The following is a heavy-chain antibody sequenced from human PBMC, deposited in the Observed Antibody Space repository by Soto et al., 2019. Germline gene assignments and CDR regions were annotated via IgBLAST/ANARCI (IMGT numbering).Heavy chain of an antibody. CDR2: IIPISGTT. V-gene: IGHV1-69*12. Sequence: QVQLVQSGAEVKKPGSSVKVSCKTSGGTFSSYPITWVRQAPGQGLEWMGGIIPISGTTNYAQKFQGRVTITADESTSTAYRDLSSLRSEDTAVYYCARDSSGYGLLGYWGQGTLVTVSS. D-gene: IGHD3-22*01. J-gene: IGHJ4*02. CDR3: ARDSSGYGLLGY. CDR1: GGTFSSYP.